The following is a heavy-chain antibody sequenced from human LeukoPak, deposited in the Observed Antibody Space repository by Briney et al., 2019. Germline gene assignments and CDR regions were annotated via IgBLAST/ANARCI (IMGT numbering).Heavy chain of an antibody. D-gene: IGHD3-22*01. CDR3: ARGEPDYYDSSGYYLPSDY. J-gene: IGHJ4*02. CDR2: IIPIFGTA. V-gene: IGHV1-69*13. CDR1: GGTFSSYA. Sequence: SVKVSCKASGGTFSSYAISWVRQAPGQGLEWMGGIIPIFGTASYAQKFQGRVTITADESTSTAYMELSSLRSEDTAVYYCARGEPDYYDSSGYYLPSDYWGQGTLVTVSS.